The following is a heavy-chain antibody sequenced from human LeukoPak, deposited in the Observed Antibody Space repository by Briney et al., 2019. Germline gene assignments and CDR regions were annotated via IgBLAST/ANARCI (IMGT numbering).Heavy chain of an antibody. Sequence: SETLSLTCTVSGGSISSYYWSWIRQPPGKGLEWIGYIYYSGSTNYNPSLKSRVTISVDTSKNQFSLKLSSMTAADTAVYYCARVHMITFGGVIADDAFDIWGQGTMVTVSS. CDR1: GGSISSYY. V-gene: IGHV4-59*01. J-gene: IGHJ3*02. CDR2: IYYSGST. D-gene: IGHD3-16*02. CDR3: ARVHMITFGGVIADDAFDI.